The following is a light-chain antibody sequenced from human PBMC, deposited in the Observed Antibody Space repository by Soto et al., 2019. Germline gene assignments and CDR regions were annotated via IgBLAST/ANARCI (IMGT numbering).Light chain of an antibody. CDR2: GAS. J-gene: IGKJ1*01. CDR3: QQSGRP. V-gene: IGKV3-20*01. CDR1: QSVSSN. Sequence: EIVLTQSPATLSLSPGERATLSCRAGQSVSSNLAWYQQKPGQAPGLLIHGASSRATGIPERFSGSGSGTDFTLTISRLEPEDSAVYYCQQSGRPFGQGTKVDIK.